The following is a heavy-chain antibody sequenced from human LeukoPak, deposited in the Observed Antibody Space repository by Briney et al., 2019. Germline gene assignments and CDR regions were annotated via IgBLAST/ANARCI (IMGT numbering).Heavy chain of an antibody. J-gene: IGHJ6*03. CDR2: IIPIFGTA. V-gene: IGHV1-69*13. CDR3: ARDGWNTIFGVVKLDYYYYMDV. Sequence: SVKVSCKASGGTFSSYAISWVRQAPGQGLEWMGGIIPIFGTANYAQKFQGRVTITADESTSTAYMELSSLRSEDTAVYYCARDGWNTIFGVVKLDYYYYMDVWGKGTTVTVSS. CDR1: GGTFSSYA. D-gene: IGHD3-3*01.